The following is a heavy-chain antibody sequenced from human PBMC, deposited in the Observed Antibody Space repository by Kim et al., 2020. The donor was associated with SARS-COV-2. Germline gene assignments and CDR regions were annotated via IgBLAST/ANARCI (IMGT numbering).Heavy chain of an antibody. Sequence: GGSLRLSCAASGFTFDDYAMHWVRQAPGKGLEWVSGISWNSGSIGYADSVKGRFTISRDNAKNSLYLQMNSLRAEDTALYYCAKDMDRWVAAALDYWGQGTLVTVSS. V-gene: IGHV3-9*01. J-gene: IGHJ4*02. D-gene: IGHD6-13*01. CDR2: ISWNSGSI. CDR1: GFTFDDYA. CDR3: AKDMDRWVAAALDY.